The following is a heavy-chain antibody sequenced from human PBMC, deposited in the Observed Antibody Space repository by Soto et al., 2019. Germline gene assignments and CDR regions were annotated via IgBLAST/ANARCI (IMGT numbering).Heavy chain of an antibody. CDR1: GYTFTSYA. CDR3: ARGDYYDIHDY. CDR2: TNAGNGNT. V-gene: IGHV1-3*01. J-gene: IGHJ4*02. D-gene: IGHD3-22*01. Sequence: QVQLVQSGAEVKKPGASVKVSCKASGYTFTSYAMHWVRQAPGQRLEWMGWTNAGNGNTKYSQKFQGRVTITRDTSASTAYMEVSSLRSEDTAVYYCARGDYYDIHDYWGQGTLVTFSS.